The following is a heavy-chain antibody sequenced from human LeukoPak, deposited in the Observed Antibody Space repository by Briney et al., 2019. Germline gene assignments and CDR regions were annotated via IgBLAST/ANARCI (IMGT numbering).Heavy chain of an antibody. CDR2: IYHSGST. D-gene: IGHD4-17*01. CDR1: GGSISSGGYS. J-gene: IGHJ4*02. Sequence: SETLSLTCAVSGGSISSGGYSWSWIRQPPGKGLEWIGYIYHSGSTYYNPSLKSRVTISVDRSKNQFSLKLSSVTAADTAVYYCARGKGYGALDYWGQGTLVTVSS. V-gene: IGHV4-30-2*01. CDR3: ARGKGYGALDY.